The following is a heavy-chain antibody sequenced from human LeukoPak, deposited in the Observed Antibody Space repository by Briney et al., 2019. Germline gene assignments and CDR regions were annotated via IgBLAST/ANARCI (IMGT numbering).Heavy chain of an antibody. CDR1: GFTFDDYA. CDR2: ISGGSRDI. Sequence: GGSLRLSCAASGFTFDDYAMHWVRQAPGKGLEWVSSISGGSRDIYYADSVKGRFTISRDNAKNSLYLQMNSLRAEDTAVYYCARGGLSGRYYYYMDVWGTGTTVTISS. D-gene: IGHD1-26*01. CDR3: ARGGLSGRYYYYMDV. V-gene: IGHV3-21*01. J-gene: IGHJ6*03.